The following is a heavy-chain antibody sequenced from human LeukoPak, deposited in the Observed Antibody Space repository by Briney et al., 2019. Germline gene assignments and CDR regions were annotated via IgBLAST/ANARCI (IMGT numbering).Heavy chain of an antibody. V-gene: IGHV1-18*01. CDR3: ARESGDIVVVPAANYYYYMDV. CDR2: ISAYNGNT. D-gene: IGHD2-2*01. J-gene: IGHJ6*03. Sequence: ASVKVSCTASGYTFTSYGISWVRQAPGQGLEWMGWISAYNGNTNYAQKLQGRVTMTTDTSTSTAYMELRSLRSDDTAVYYCARESGDIVVVPAANYYYYMDVWGKGTTVTVSS. CDR1: GYTFTSYG.